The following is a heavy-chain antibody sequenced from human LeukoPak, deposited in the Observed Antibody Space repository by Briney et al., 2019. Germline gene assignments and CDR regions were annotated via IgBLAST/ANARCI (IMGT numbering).Heavy chain of an antibody. Sequence: ASVKVSCKASGYTFTSYDINWVRRAPGQGLEWMGIINPSGGSTSYAQKFQGRVTMTRDTSTSTVYMELSSLRSEDTAVYYCARDDDFWSGTLRYWGQGTLVTVSS. J-gene: IGHJ4*02. CDR2: INPSGGST. CDR1: GYTFTSYD. CDR3: ARDDDFWSGTLRY. V-gene: IGHV1-46*01. D-gene: IGHD3-3*01.